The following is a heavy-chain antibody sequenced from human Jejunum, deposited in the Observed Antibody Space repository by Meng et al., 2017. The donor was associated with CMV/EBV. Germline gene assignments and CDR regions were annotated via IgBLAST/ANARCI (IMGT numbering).Heavy chain of an antibody. CDR2: IDFSGPP. CDR3: ARGWGTTSPWGY. D-gene: IGHD3-16*01. V-gene: IGHV4-59*01. Sequence: CSVSGGSISGFFWTWIRQPPGKAPEWIGHIDFSGPPTSHPSLKIRVPISVDTSKGQFSLKLGSVAAADTAVYYCARGWGTTSPWGYWGQGMLVTVSS. J-gene: IGHJ4*02. CDR1: GGSISGFF.